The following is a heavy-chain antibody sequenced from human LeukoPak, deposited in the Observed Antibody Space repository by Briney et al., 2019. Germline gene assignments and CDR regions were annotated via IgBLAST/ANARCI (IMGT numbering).Heavy chain of an antibody. CDR2: INHSGST. CDR3: AITDY. CDR1: GGFISSGRYY. J-gene: IGHJ4*02. V-gene: IGHV4-39*07. Sequence: KPSETLSLTCTVSGGFISSGRYYWSWIRQPPGKGLEWIGEINHSGSTNYNPSLKSRVTISVDTSKNQFSLKLSSVTAADTAVYYCAITDYWGQGTLVTVSS.